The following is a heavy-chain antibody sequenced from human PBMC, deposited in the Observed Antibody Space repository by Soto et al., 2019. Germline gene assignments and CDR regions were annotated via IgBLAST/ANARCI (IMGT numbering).Heavy chain of an antibody. Sequence: QLQLQESGPGLVKPSETLSLTCTVSGGSISSSSYYWGWIRQPPGKGLEWIGSIYYSGSTYYNPSLKSRVTIAVDTSKNQFSLKLSSVTAADTAVYYCARHGEVVVVRWFDPWGQGTLVTVSS. CDR2: IYYSGST. CDR3: ARHGEVVVVRWFDP. D-gene: IGHD2-15*01. J-gene: IGHJ5*02. V-gene: IGHV4-39*01. CDR1: GGSISSSSYY.